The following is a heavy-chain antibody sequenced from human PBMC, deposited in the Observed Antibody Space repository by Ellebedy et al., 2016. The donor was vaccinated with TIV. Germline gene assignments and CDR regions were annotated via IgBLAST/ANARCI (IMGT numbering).Heavy chain of an antibody. V-gene: IGHV4-4*07. CDR2: IYTSGST. Sequence: MPSETLSLTCTVPVGSIRSYYWSWIRQPAGKGLEWIGRIYTSGSTDYNPSLQSRVTMSIDRSKKQFSLKLNSVTAADTAVYYCARGGIHFDYWGQGMLVTVSS. CDR3: ARGGIHFDY. J-gene: IGHJ4*02. D-gene: IGHD2-15*01. CDR1: VGSIRSYY.